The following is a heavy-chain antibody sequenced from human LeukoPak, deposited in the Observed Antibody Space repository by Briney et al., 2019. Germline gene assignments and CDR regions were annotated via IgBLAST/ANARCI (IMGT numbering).Heavy chain of an antibody. Sequence: GESLKISCQGSGYSFSSYWIAWVRQMPGKGLEWMGIIYPGDSDTRYSPSFQGQVTISADKSISTAYLQWSSLKASDTAMYYCARRRDGGYNYGTFDYWGQGTLVTVSS. CDR2: IYPGDSDT. CDR1: GYSFSSYW. V-gene: IGHV5-51*01. J-gene: IGHJ4*02. D-gene: IGHD5-24*01. CDR3: ARRRDGGYNYGTFDY.